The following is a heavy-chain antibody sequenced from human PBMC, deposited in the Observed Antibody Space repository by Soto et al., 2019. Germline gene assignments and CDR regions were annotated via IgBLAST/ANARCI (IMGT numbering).Heavy chain of an antibody. J-gene: IGHJ5*02. D-gene: IGHD6-13*01. CDR1: GYTFTSYG. CDR2: ISAYNGNT. V-gene: IGHV1-18*01. Sequence: QVQLVQSGAEVKKPGASVKVSCKASGYTFTSYGISWVRQAPGQGLEWMGWISAYNGNTNYAQKLQGRVTMTTDTXTXXAYMELRSLRSDDTAVYYCASHPRTGGQQLRWFDPWGQGTLVTVSS. CDR3: ASHPRTGGQQLRWFDP.